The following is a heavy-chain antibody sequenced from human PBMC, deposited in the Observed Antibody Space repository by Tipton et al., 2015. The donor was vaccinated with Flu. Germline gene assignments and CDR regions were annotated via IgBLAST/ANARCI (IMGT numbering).Heavy chain of an antibody. V-gene: IGHV4-38-2*01. CDR3: ARRDYSNYVSEPKNWFDH. Sequence: TLSLTCLVSGDSIRSDYYWGWIRQPPGQGLEWIGHISRGGSAYYNSSLQSRVTISVDSSRNRFSLKVKSVTAADTATYYCARRDYSNYVSEPKNWFDHWGQGTLVSVSS. CDR2: ISRGGSA. D-gene: IGHD4-11*01. J-gene: IGHJ5*02. CDR1: GDSIRSDYY.